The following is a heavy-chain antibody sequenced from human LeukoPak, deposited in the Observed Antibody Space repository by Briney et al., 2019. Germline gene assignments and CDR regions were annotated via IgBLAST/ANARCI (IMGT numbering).Heavy chain of an antibody. D-gene: IGHD1-26*01. Sequence: KPSETLSLTCTVANGSINNYYWNWIRQPPGKGLEWIGYIYYRGNTNYNPSLESRVTISVDTSKDQFSLRLSSVTAADTALYYCARGSGENNYYQYMDVWGKGTTVTVSS. J-gene: IGHJ6*03. CDR1: NGSINNYY. CDR2: IYYRGNT. CDR3: ARGSGENNYYQYMDV. V-gene: IGHV4-59*01.